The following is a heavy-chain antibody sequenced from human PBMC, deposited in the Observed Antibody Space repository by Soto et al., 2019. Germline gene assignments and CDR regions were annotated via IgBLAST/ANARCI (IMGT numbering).Heavy chain of an antibody. Sequence: ASVKVSFKASGYTITGYYMHWVRQAPGQGLEWMGCINPNSGGTNYAQKFQGRVTMTRDTSISTAYMDLSRLRSDDTAVYYCARAREGMRYYYYGMDVWGQGTTVTVSS. CDR3: ARAREGMRYYYYGMDV. J-gene: IGHJ6*02. CDR1: GYTITGYY. CDR2: INPNSGGT. D-gene: IGHD2-8*01. V-gene: IGHV1-2*02.